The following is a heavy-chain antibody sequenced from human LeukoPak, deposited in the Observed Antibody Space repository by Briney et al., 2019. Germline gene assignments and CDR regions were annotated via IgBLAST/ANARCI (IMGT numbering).Heavy chain of an antibody. CDR3: ASSGSYYNHPGY. CDR1: GGTFIIYA. CDR2: IVPILGIA. Sequence: SVKVSCKASGGTFIIYAISWVRQAPGQGLEWMGRIVPILGIANYAQKFQGRVTITADKSTSTAYMELSSLRSEDTAVYYCASSGSYYNHPGYWGQGTLVTVSS. J-gene: IGHJ4*02. V-gene: IGHV1-69*04. D-gene: IGHD3-10*01.